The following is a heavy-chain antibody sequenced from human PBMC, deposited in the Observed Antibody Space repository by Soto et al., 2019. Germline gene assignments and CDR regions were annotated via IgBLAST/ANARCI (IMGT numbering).Heavy chain of an antibody. CDR1: VFTFSSYS. CDR2: ISYDGSNK. CDR3: ARVAHDSRDYPAHHWYFDL. J-gene: IGHJ2*01. V-gene: IGHV3-30-3*01. D-gene: IGHD3-22*01. Sequence: PGGSLRLSCAASVFTFSSYSMHWVRQAPGKGLEWVAVISYDGSNKYYADSVKGRFTISRDNSKNTLYLQMNSLRAEDTAVYSCARVAHDSRDYPAHHWYFDLWGRGPLVTVSS.